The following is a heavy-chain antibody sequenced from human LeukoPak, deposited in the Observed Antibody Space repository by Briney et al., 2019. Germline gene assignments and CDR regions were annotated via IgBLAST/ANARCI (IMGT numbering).Heavy chain of an antibody. D-gene: IGHD6-13*01. J-gene: IGHJ4*02. V-gene: IGHV3-30-3*01. CDR2: ISYDGSNI. CDR3: ARDRAAAPWGYFDY. Sequence: GGSLRLSCEASGFTFSHYAMHWVRQSPGKGLEWVALISYDGSNIQYADSVEGRFTISRDNSKNTLYLQVNTLRTEDTALYYCARDRAAAPWGYFDYWGQGTLVTVSS. CDR1: GFTFSHYA.